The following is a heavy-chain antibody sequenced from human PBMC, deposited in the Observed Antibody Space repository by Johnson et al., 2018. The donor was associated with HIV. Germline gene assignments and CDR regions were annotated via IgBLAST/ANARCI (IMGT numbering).Heavy chain of an antibody. V-gene: IGHV3-23*04. CDR3: AKPPSMGADGFAI. CDR1: GFIFTNYA. Sequence: EQLVESGGGVVQPGRSLRLSCAASGFIFTNYAMSWVRQAPGKGLEWVSGISGSGDNTYYADSVKGRFTISRDNSKNALYLQMTSLRADDTAIYYCAKPPSMGADGFAIWGHGTMVTVSS. CDR2: ISGSGDNT. J-gene: IGHJ3*02. D-gene: IGHD3-16*01.